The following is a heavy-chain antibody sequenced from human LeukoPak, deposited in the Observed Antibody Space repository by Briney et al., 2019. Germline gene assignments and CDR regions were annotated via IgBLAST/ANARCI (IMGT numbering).Heavy chain of an antibody. Sequence: GGSLRLSCAASGFTFSDYYMSWIRQAPGKGLEWVSYISSSGSTIYYADSVKGRFTISRDNAKNSLYLQMNSLRAEDTAVYYCARPYDSSGYYYVNPHALDIWGQGTMVTVSS. V-gene: IGHV3-11*01. J-gene: IGHJ3*02. CDR3: ARPYDSSGYYYVNPHALDI. CDR2: ISSSGSTI. CDR1: GFTFSDYY. D-gene: IGHD3-22*01.